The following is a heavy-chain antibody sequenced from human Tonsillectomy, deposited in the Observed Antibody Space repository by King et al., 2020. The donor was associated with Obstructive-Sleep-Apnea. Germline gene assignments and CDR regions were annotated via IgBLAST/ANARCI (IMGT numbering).Heavy chain of an antibody. Sequence: VQLQQWGAGLLKPSETLSLTCAVYGGSFSGYYWSWIRQPPGKGREWIGEINHSGSTNYNPPLKSRVTISVDTSKNQVSLKLSSVTAADTAVYYCARRDDYWGQGTLVTVSS. J-gene: IGHJ4*02. CDR3: ARRDDY. CDR2: INHSGST. CDR1: GGSFSGYY. V-gene: IGHV4-34*01.